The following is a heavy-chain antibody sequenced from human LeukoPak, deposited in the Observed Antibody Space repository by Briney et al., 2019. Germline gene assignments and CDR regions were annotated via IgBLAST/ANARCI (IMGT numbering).Heavy chain of an antibody. CDR3: AREKTGTKYYFDY. CDR1: GGTFSSYT. V-gene: IGHV1-69*04. J-gene: IGHJ4*02. Sequence: ASVKVSCKASGGTFSSYTTSWVRQAPGQGLEWMGRIIPILGIANYAQKFQGRVTITADKSTSTAYMELSSLRSEDTAVYYCAREKTGTKYYFDYWGQGTLVTVSS. D-gene: IGHD1-7*01. CDR2: IIPILGIA.